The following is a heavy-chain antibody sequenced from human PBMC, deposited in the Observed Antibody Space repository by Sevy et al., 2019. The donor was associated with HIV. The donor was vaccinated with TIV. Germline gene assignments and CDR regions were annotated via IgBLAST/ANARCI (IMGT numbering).Heavy chain of an antibody. J-gene: IGHJ3*01. CDR2: IYNSGNT. CDR1: GGSIRRYY. D-gene: IGHD2-21*01. V-gene: IGHV4-59*13. Sequence: SETLSLTCTVSGGSIRRYYWSWIRQPPGKGLEWIGYIYNSGNTNYNPSLKSRVTISVDTSKNQFSLRLSSVTAAVTAVYYCARVFDSEGAFDLWGQGTRVTVSS. CDR3: ARVFDSEGAFDL.